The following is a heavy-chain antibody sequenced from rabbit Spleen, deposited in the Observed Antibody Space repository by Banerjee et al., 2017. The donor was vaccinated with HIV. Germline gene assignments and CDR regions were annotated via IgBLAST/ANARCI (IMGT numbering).Heavy chain of an antibody. J-gene: IGHJ3*01. CDR3: ARDVYDGATYAARLDL. Sequence: QSLEESGGDLVKPGASLTLTCKASGFSLSNGYDMCWVRQAPGKGLEWIACIYSSSGSAYYASWAKGRFTISKTSSITVTLQMTSLTDADTATYFCARDVYDGATYAARLDLWGPGTLVTVS. D-gene: IGHD4-2*01. V-gene: IGHV1S40*01. CDR1: GFSLSNGYD. CDR2: IYSSSGSA.